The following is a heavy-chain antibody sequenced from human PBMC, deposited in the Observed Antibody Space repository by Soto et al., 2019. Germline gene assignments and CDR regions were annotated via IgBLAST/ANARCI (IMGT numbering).Heavy chain of an antibody. V-gene: IGHV3-21*01. CDR2: ISSSSSYI. D-gene: IGHD3-10*01. CDR3: ARALTRNYYGSRLDY. Sequence: EVQLVESGGGLVKPGGSLRLSCAASGFTFSSYSMNWVRQAPGKGLEWVSSISSSSSYIYYADSVKGRFTISRDNAKNSLYLQMNSLRAEDTAVYYSARALTRNYYGSRLDYWGQGTLVTVSS. J-gene: IGHJ4*02. CDR1: GFTFSSYS.